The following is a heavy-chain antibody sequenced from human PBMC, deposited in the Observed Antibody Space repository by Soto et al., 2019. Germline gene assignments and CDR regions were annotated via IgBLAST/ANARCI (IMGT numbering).Heavy chain of an antibody. CDR2: ISSGSHFI. J-gene: IGHJ4*02. CDR1: GFNFPGYS. V-gene: IGHV3-21*04. CDR3: ARDQSQGQMLLPYFDY. Sequence: GGSLRLSCAASGFNFPGYSMNWVRQAPGKGLEWVASISSGSHFIYYADSVRGRFTISRDNARDSLLLQMNSLRAGDTGVYFCARDQSQGQMLLPYFDYWGQGTLVTVSS. D-gene: IGHD3-10*02.